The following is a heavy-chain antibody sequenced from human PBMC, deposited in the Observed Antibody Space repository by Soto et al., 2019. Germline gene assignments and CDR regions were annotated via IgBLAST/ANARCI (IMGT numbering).Heavy chain of an antibody. V-gene: IGHV5-10-1*01. Sequence: GESLKISCKGSGYNFDTYWINWVRQTPGKGLEWMGRIDPIDSKTKYSPSLEGHITISVDKSISTTYLQWSSLKASDTAIYYCARRIAAASGYYYYAFDVWGQGTAVPVSS. D-gene: IGHD6-13*01. J-gene: IGHJ6*02. CDR3: ARRIAAASGYYYYAFDV. CDR2: IDPIDSKT. CDR1: GYNFDTYW.